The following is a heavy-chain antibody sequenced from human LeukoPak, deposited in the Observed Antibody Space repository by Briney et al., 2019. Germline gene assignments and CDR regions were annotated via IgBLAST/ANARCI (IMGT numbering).Heavy chain of an antibody. CDR1: GGSISSYY. D-gene: IGHD6-6*01. CDR3: ARQGRIAARYFDY. J-gene: IGHJ4*02. Sequence: PSETLSLTCTVSGGSISSYYWGWIRQPPGKGLEWIGSIYYSGSTYYNPSLKSRVTISVDTSKNQFSLKLSSVTAADTAVYYCARQGRIAARYFDYWGQGTLVTVSS. V-gene: IGHV4-39*01. CDR2: IYYSGST.